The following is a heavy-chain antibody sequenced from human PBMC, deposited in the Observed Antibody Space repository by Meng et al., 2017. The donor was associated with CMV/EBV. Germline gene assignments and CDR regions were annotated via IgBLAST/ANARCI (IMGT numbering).Heavy chain of an antibody. CDR2: ISSSSSHI. D-gene: IGHD3-22*01. Sequence: GGSLRLSCAVSGFTFSSYSMNWVRQAPGKGLEWVSCISSSSSHIYYADSVKGRFTISRDNAKNPLYLQMNSLRAEDTAVYYCARAPLRNYYDSSAPIDYWGQGTLVTVSS. CDR3: ARAPLRNYYDSSAPIDY. CDR1: GFTFSSYS. J-gene: IGHJ4*02. V-gene: IGHV3-21*01.